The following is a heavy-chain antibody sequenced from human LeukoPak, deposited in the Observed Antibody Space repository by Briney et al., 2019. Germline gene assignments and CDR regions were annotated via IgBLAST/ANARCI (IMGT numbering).Heavy chain of an antibody. Sequence: SETLSLTCTVSGGSISGSSYYWGWIRQPPGKGLEWIGEINHSGSTNYNPSLKSRVTISVDTSKNQFSLKLSSVTAADTAVYYCALYSGYRNFDYWGQGTLVTVSS. J-gene: IGHJ4*02. CDR2: INHSGST. D-gene: IGHD5-12*01. CDR3: ALYSGYRNFDY. CDR1: GGSISGSSYY. V-gene: IGHV4-39*07.